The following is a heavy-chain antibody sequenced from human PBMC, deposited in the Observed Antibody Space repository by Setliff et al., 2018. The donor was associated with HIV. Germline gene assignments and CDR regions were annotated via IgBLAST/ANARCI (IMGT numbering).Heavy chain of an antibody. CDR1: GASTSDNIYY. J-gene: IGHJ4*02. CDR3: ARPPFGIGGGANFDS. D-gene: IGHD3-3*01. V-gene: IGHV4-39*02. CDR2: AHYSGAI. Sequence: SETLSLTCSVTGASTSDNIYYWGWIRHSPGKGLEWIASAHYSGAIFYNPSLKSRVTMSVDTSGSRFSLKLTSVTAADTAVYYCARPPFGIGGGANFDSWGRGTLVTVSS.